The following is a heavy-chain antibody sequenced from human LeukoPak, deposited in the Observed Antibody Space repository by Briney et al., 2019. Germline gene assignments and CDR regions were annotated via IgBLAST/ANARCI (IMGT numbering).Heavy chain of an antibody. V-gene: IGHV4-34*01. D-gene: IGHD3-3*01. J-gene: IGHJ4*02. Sequence: SETLSLTCAVYGGSFSGYYWSWIRQPPGKGLERIGEINHSGSTNYNPSLKSRVTISVDTSKNQFSLKLSSVTAADTAVYYCARGQRVTIFGVVIPPGVYYFDYWGQGTLVTVSS. CDR2: INHSGST. CDR3: ARGQRVTIFGVVIPPGVYYFDY. CDR1: GGSFSGYY.